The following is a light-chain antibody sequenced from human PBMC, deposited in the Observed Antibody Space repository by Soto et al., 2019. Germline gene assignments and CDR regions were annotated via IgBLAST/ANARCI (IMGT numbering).Light chain of an antibody. V-gene: IGKV3-20*01. J-gene: IGKJ4*01. CDR1: QSVSSSY. CDR2: GAS. CDR3: QQYHDWPLT. Sequence: DIVLTQSPGTLSLSPGERATLSCRASQSVSSSYLAWYQQKPGQAPRLLIYGASSRATGIPDRFSGSGSSTEFTLTISSLQSEDFAVYYCQQYHDWPLTFGGGTKVDIK.